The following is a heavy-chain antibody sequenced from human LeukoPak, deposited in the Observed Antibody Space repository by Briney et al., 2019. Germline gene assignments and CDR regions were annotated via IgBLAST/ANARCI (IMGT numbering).Heavy chain of an antibody. CDR2: ISGRSNHI. CDR3: ARDAQWLVPEGYYYYMDV. CDR1: GFTFSRYN. J-gene: IGHJ6*03. V-gene: IGHV3-21*01. D-gene: IGHD6-19*01. Sequence: GGSLRLSCAGSGFTFSRYNLNWFRQAPGKGLERVSSISGRSNHISYAGSVKGRFTISRDNAKNSLYLQMNSLGAEDTAVYYCARDAQWLVPEGYYYYMDVWGKGTTVTVSS.